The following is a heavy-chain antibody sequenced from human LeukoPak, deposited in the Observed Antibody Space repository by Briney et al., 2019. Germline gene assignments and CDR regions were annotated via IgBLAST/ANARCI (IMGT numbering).Heavy chain of an antibody. V-gene: IGHV3-23*01. CDR3: AKGLVTTYWYFDL. J-gene: IGHJ2*01. CDR2: ISGRGDRT. CDR1: GFTFSSYA. Sequence: PGGSLRLSCAASGFTFSSYAMSWVRQAPGKGPEWVSAISGRGDRTYYADALKGRFTISRDNSKNTVFLQMSSLRAEDTAIYYCAKGLVTTYWYFDLWGRGTLVTVSS. D-gene: IGHD3-9*01.